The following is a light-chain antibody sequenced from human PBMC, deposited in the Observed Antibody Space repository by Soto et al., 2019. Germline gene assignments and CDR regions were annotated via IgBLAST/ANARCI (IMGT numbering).Light chain of an antibody. CDR3: QQADTFPLT. CDR2: AAS. J-gene: IGKJ4*01. V-gene: IGKV1-12*01. Sequence: DIQMTQSPSSVSASVGDRVTITCRASQGISSWVAWYQQKPGKAPNLLIYAASSLQSGVPSRFSGSGSGTEFTLTISSLQPVDFATYYCQQADTFPLTFGGGTKVEI. CDR1: QGISSW.